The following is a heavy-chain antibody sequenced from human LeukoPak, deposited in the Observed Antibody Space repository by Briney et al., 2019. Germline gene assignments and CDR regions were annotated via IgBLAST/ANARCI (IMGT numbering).Heavy chain of an antibody. CDR3: ARDLMAAGSY. V-gene: IGHV3-48*02. CDR2: ISSSGSNI. J-gene: IGHJ4*02. D-gene: IGHD2-8*01. Sequence: GGSLRLSCAASGFTFSNAWMSWVRQAPGKGLEWVSYISSSGSNIYHADSVKGRFTISRDNAKNSLYLQMNSLRDEDTAVCYCARDLMAAGSYWGQGTLVTVSS. CDR1: GFTFSNAW.